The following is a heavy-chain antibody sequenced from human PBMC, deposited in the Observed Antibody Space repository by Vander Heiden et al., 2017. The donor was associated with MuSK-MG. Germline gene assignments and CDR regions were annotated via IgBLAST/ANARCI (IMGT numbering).Heavy chain of an antibody. CDR2: ISYDGISK. D-gene: IGHD4-17*01. J-gene: IGHJ4*02. CDR3: ARESNYGDYVV. V-gene: IGHV3-30*03. CDR1: GFPFSNYP. Sequence: VQLVESGGGGGQPGRSVRLSSSVSGFPFSNYPLHWVRQAPGKGLEWVAVISYDGISKNYADSVKGRFTISRDNFKNTLYLQMNSLRTEDTAVYYCARESNYGDYVVWGQGTLVTVSS.